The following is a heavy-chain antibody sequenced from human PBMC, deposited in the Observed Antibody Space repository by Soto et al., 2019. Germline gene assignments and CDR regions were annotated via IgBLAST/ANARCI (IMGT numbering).Heavy chain of an antibody. J-gene: IGHJ4*02. V-gene: IGHV1-46*01. CDR1: GYTFTSNY. D-gene: IGHD3-22*01. CDR2: INPSGGST. Sequence: GASVKVSCKASGYTFTSNYMHWVRQAPGQGLEWMGIINPSGGSTSYAQKFQGRVTMTRDTSTSTVYMELSSLRSEDTAVYYCARSNYYDSRGYYFDYWGQGTLVTVSS. CDR3: ARSNYYDSRGYYFDY.